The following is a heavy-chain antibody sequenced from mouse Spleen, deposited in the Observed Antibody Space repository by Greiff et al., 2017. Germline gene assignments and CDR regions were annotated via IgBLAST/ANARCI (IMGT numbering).Heavy chain of an antibody. V-gene: IGHV1-15*01. D-gene: IGHD2-12*01. J-gene: IGHJ4*01. CDR2: IDPETGGT. CDR3: TRSDSYYSYDADYYAMDY. Sequence: VQLVESGAELVRPGASVTLSCKASGYTFTDYEMHWVKQTPVHGLEWIGAIDPETGGTAYNQKFKGKAILTADKSSSTAYMELRSLTSEDSAVYYCTRSDSYYSYDADYYAMDYWGQGTSVTVSS. CDR1: GYTFTDYE.